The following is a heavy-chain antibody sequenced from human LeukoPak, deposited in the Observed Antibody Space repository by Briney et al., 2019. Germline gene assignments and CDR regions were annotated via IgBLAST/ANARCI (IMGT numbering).Heavy chain of an antibody. CDR1: GFTFSSYS. CDR2: IKQDGSEK. Sequence: PGGSLRLSCAASGFTFSSYSMNWVRQAPGKGLEWVANIKQDGSEKYYVDSVKGRFTISRDNAKKSLYLQMNSLRAEDTAVYYCASTVVGHMNDYWGQGTLVTVSS. D-gene: IGHD6-19*01. J-gene: IGHJ4*02. V-gene: IGHV3-7*02. CDR3: ASTVVGHMNDY.